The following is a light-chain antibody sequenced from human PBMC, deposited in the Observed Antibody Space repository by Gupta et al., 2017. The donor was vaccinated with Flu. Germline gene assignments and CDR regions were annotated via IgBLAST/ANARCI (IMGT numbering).Light chain of an antibody. V-gene: IGKV1-6*01. J-gene: IGKJ2*01. CDR3: LQDYTYPRT. CDR2: GAS. CDR1: QAIRND. Sequence: AIQMTQSPSSLSASVGENVTITCRASQAIRNDLGWYQQKPGQAPKLLIYGASNLQSGVPLRFSGRGSGTDFTLTIRGLQPEDFATYYCLQDYTYPRTFGPGTKVAIK.